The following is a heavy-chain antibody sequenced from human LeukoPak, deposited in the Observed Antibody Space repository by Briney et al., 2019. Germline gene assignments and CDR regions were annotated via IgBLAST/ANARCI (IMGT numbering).Heavy chain of an antibody. CDR3: ARDFSRGYYSRDAFDI. D-gene: IGHD3-22*01. CDR2: IYTSGST. Sequence: SETLSLTCTVSGGSISSGSYYWSWIRQPAGKGLEWIGRIYTSGSTNYNPSLKSRVTISVDTSKNQFSLKLSSVTAADTAVYYCARDFSRGYYSRDAFDIWGQGTMVTVSS. J-gene: IGHJ3*02. CDR1: GGSISSGSYY. V-gene: IGHV4-61*02.